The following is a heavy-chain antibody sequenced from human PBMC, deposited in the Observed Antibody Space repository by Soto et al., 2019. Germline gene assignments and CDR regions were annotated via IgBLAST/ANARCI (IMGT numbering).Heavy chain of an antibody. CDR3: ARKHSLDYIRWGLDP. J-gene: IGHJ5*02. Sequence: ASVKVSCKASGYPFSDNQIHWLRRAPGQGLEWMGRINPKSDDTNYAQKFQGRVTMTRDTSIDTAYLELTGLTSDDTATYYCARKHSLDYIRWGLDPWGQGTLVTV. CDR2: INPKSDDT. V-gene: IGHV1-2*02. D-gene: IGHD4-4*01. CDR1: GYPFSDNQ.